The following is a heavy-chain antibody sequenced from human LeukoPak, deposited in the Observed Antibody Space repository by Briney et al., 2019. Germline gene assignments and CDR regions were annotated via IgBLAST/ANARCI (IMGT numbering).Heavy chain of an antibody. J-gene: IGHJ4*02. CDR2: IRYDGSYK. D-gene: IGHD6-19*01. Sequence: GGSLRLSCAASGFPFRSYAMHWVRQAPGKGLEWVAFIRYDGSYKYYADSVKGRFTISRDNSKNTLYLQMNRLRAEDTAVYYCARGRGLGELAVASFDSWGQGILVTVSS. CDR1: GFPFRSYA. CDR3: ARGRGLGELAVASFDS. V-gene: IGHV3-30*02.